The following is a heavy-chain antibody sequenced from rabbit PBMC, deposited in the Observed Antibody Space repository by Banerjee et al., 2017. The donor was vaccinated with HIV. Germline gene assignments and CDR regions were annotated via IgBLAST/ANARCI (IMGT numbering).Heavy chain of an antibody. Sequence: QEQLVESGGGLVQPGGSLKLSCKASGFDFSSYGVSWVRQAPGKGLEWIGYIDPVFGSTYYASWVNGRFTISTDNAQNTVDLQMNSLTAADTATYFCARGVAGNIIYGMDLWAQGPSSPS. J-gene: IGHJ6*01. CDR2: IDPVFGST. CDR1: GFDFSSYG. CDR3: ARGVAGNIIYGMDL. V-gene: IGHV1S47*01. D-gene: IGHD4-2*01.